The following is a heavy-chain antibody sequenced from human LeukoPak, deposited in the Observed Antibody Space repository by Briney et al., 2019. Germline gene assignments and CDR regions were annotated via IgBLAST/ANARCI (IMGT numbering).Heavy chain of an antibody. D-gene: IGHD2-2*01. CDR3: ATMRSGVVPAAAGDYYYMDV. J-gene: IGHJ6*03. V-gene: IGHV1-24*01. CDR2: FDPEDGET. CDR1: GYTLTELS. Sequence: GASVKVSCKVSGYTLTELSMHWVRQAPGKGLEWMGGFDPEDGETIYAQKFQGRVTMTEDTSTDTAYMELSSLRSEDTAVYYCATMRSGVVPAAAGDYYYMDVWGKGTTVTISS.